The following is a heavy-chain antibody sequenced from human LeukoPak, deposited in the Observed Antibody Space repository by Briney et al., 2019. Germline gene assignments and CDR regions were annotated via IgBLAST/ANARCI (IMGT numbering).Heavy chain of an antibody. Sequence: PSETLSLTCTVSGGSITSTSNYWGWIRQPPGKGLEWIGSIYYSGSTYYNPSLKSRVTISVDTSKNQFSLELSSVTAADTAVYYCATRGSLLLDYWGQGTLVTVSS. V-gene: IGHV4-39*01. CDR3: ATRGSLLLDY. J-gene: IGHJ4*02. D-gene: IGHD1-26*01. CDR1: GGSITSTSNY. CDR2: IYYSGST.